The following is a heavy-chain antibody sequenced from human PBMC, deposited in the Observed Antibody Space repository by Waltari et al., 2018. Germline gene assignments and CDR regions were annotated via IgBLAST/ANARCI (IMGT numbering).Heavy chain of an antibody. CDR1: GFTFGDYY. Sequence: QVQLAESGGGLVKPGGSLRLSCAGSGFTFGDYYMGWIRQGPGKGVEWVSFISSSGATTYYADSVKDRFTISRDNSNNSVSLQMHSLRVEDTALYYCARPQRGYYGMDVWGQGTTVTVAS. CDR3: ARPQRGYYGMDV. J-gene: IGHJ6*02. CDR2: ISSSGATT. V-gene: IGHV3-11*01.